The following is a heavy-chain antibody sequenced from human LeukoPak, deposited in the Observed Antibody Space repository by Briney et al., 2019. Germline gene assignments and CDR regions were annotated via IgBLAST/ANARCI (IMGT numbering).Heavy chain of an antibody. J-gene: IGHJ6*03. CDR2: IYYSGST. D-gene: IGHD6-13*01. Sequence: SETLSLTCTVSGGSISSHYWSWIRQPPGKGLEWIGYIYYSGSTNYNPSLKSRVTISVDTSKNQFSLKLSSVTAADTAVYYCARESIAAAGTFDYYYYMDVWGKGTTFTVSS. V-gene: IGHV4-59*11. CDR3: ARESIAAAGTFDYYYYMDV. CDR1: GGSISSHY.